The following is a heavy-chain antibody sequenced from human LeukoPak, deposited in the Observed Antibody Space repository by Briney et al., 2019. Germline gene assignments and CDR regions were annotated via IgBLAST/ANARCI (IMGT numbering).Heavy chain of an antibody. CDR1: GGSISTYF. J-gene: IGHJ4*02. D-gene: IGHD6-13*01. Sequence: SETLSLTCTVSGGSISTYFWSWIRQPPGKGLEWIGSIYYSGSTYYNPSLKSRVTMSVDTSKNQFSLKLSSVTAADTAVYYCARGGSSWDFYFDSWGQGTLVTVSS. CDR2: IYYSGST. CDR3: ARGGSSWDFYFDS. V-gene: IGHV4-39*07.